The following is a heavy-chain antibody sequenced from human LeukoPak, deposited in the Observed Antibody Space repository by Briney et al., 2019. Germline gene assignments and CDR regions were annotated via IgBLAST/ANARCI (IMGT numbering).Heavy chain of an antibody. CDR3: ARDLLLEWLLYPDAFGI. CDR1: GLIFDDYT. D-gene: IGHD3-3*01. Sequence: GGSLRLSCAASGLIFDDYTMHWVRQAPGKGLEWVSRFNSDGSNTRYADSVKGRFTISRDNAKNSLYLQMNSLRAEDTAVYYCARDLLLEWLLYPDAFGIWGQGTMVTVSS. CDR2: FNSDGSNT. J-gene: IGHJ3*02. V-gene: IGHV3-74*01.